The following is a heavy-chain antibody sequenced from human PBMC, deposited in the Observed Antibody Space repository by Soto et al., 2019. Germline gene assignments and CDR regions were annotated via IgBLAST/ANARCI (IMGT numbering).Heavy chain of an antibody. CDR1: GYTFTSYN. V-gene: IGHV1-46*01. D-gene: IGHD1-7*01. Sequence: QVQLVQSGAEVKKPGASVKVSCKASGYTFTSYNMHWVRQAPGQGLEWVVMTNPLGFSTTYAQKFGRRVTMNRDTATSTVYLEMTNMRSNDTAVYYCARAAGRFGELYWFDPWGQGTLVTVSP. J-gene: IGHJ5*02. CDR3: ARAAGRFGELYWFDP. CDR2: TNPLGFST.